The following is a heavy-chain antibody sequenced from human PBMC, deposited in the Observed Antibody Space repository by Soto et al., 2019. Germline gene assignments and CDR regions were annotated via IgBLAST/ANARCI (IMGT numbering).Heavy chain of an antibody. V-gene: IGHV1-18*01. CDR2: ISAYNGNT. J-gene: IGHJ6*02. CDR1: GGTFSSYG. D-gene: IGHD3-10*01. Sequence: ASVKVSCKASGGTFSSYGIIWVRQAPGQGLEWMGWISAYNGNTNYAQKLQGRVTMTTDTSTSTAYMELRSLRSDDTAVYYCARAIYGSGSYNYYYYYGMDVWGQGTTVTVSS. CDR3: ARAIYGSGSYNYYYYYGMDV.